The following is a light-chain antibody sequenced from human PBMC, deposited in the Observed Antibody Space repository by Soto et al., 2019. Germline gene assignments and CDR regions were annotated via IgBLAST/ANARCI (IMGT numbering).Light chain of an antibody. CDR2: GAS. V-gene: IGKV3-20*01. Sequence: EIVLTQSPGPLSLSAGERATLSCRSSQTITRSFLAWYQQKRGQAPRLVSYGASSRAAGIPERFSGSASGTDFTLTISRLEPEDFAVYYCHQYGGSPWTFGQGTKVDIK. CDR3: HQYGGSPWT. CDR1: QTITRSF. J-gene: IGKJ1*01.